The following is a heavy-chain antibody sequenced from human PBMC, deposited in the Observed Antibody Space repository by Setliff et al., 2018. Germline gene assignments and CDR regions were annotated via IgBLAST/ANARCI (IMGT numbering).Heavy chain of an antibody. CDR2: MSLDETNK. J-gene: IGHJ2*01. D-gene: IGHD3-3*01. Sequence: GGSLRLSCAASGFTFTNYIIHWVRQAPGKGLEWVAIMSLDETNKYYADSVRGRFTISRDISKNTLYLQMNSLRAEDTAVYYCARDSSDWYFDLWGRGTLVTVSS. V-gene: IGHV3-30-3*01. CDR3: ARDSSDWYFDL. CDR1: GFTFTNYI.